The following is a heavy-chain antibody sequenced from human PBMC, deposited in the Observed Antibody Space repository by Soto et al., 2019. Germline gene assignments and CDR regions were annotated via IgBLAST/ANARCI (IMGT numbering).Heavy chain of an antibody. CDR1: GFTFSSYA. CDR2: ISGSGGST. D-gene: IGHD3-22*01. CDR3: AKGRMIVVVISTVGAFDI. V-gene: IGHV3-23*01. J-gene: IGHJ3*02. Sequence: GGSLRLSCSASGFTFSSYAMSWVRQAPGKGLEWVSAISGSGGSTYYADSVKGRFTISRDNSKNTLYLQMNSLRAEDTAVYYCAKGRMIVVVISTVGAFDIWGQGTMVTVSS.